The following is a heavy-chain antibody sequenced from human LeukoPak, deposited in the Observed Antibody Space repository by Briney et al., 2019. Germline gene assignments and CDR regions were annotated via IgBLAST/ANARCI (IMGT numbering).Heavy chain of an antibody. D-gene: IGHD1-26*01. CDR2: ISYDGSNK. V-gene: IGHV3-30-3*01. Sequence: GSLRLSCAASGFTFSSYAMHWVRQAPGKGLEWVAVISYDGSNKYYADSVKGRFTISRDNSKNTLYLQMNSLRAEDTAVYYCARSLNSGSYPSGSWGQGTLVTVSS. J-gene: IGHJ5*02. CDR1: GFTFSSYA. CDR3: ARSLNSGSYPSGS.